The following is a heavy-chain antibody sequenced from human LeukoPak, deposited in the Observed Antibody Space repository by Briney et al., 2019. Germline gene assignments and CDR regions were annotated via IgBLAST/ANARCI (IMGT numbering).Heavy chain of an antibody. J-gene: IGHJ4*02. CDR1: GFTFTNYP. CDR2: LSYNGNYK. CDR3: AKDHSGGGGGGGNFDY. V-gene: IGHV3-30-3*01. D-gene: IGHD6-25*01. Sequence: PGRSLRLSCAASGFTFTNYPMHWVRQAPGKGLEWVAILSYNGNYKYYADSVKGRFTISRDNSKNTLYLQMNSLRAEDTAVYYWAKDHSGGGGGGGNFDYWGQGTLVTVSS.